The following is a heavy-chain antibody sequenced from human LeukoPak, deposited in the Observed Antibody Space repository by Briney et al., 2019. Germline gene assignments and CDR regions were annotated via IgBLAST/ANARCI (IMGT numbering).Heavy chain of an antibody. CDR3: ARDNSVGNNAWWFDP. V-gene: IGHV1-46*01. CDR2: INPTGSGT. J-gene: IGHJ5*02. D-gene: IGHD1-26*01. CDR1: GYTFINNW. Sequence: ASVKISCKASGYTFINNWRHWVRQAPGQGLDWVGLINPTGSGTLYAQKFQGRVTMTRDMSTSTDYMELSSLRFEDTAVYYCARDNSVGNNAWWFDPWGQGTLVTVSS.